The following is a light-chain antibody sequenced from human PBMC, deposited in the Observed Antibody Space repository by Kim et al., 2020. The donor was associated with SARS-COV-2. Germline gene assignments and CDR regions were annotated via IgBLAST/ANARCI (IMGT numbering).Light chain of an antibody. J-gene: IGLJ3*02. CDR3: LSYDSSLSAWV. Sequence: RVSISGTGSTSNIGAGYDVHWYQQLPGRAPKLLISGNSNRPSGVPERFSGSKSGTSASLAIAGLQAEDEAGYHCLSYDSSLSAWVFGGGTKLTVL. V-gene: IGLV1-40*01. CDR1: TSNIGAGYD. CDR2: GNS.